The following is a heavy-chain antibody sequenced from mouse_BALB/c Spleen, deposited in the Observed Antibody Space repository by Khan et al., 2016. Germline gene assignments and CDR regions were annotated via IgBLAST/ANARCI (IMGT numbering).Heavy chain of an antibody. V-gene: IGHV9-3-1*01. J-gene: IGHJ3*01. CDR3: ARRDYRYDPFAY. CDR2: INTYTGEP. D-gene: IGHD2-14*01. CDR1: GYTFTNYG. Sequence: LVESGPELKKPGETVKISCKASGYTFTNYGMNWVKQAPGKGLKWMGWINTYTGEPTYADDFKGRFAFSLETSAITAYLQITNLKNEDTATYFCARRDYRYDPFAYWGQGTLVTVSA.